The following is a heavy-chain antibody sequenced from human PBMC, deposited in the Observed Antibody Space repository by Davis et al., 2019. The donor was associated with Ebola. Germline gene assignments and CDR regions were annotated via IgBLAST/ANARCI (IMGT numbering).Heavy chain of an antibody. CDR2: IFSNDEK. CDR1: GFSLSNARMG. Sequence: SGPTLVKPTQTLTLTCTFSGFSLSNARMGVSWIRQPPGKALEWLAHIFSNDEKSYSTSLKSRLTISKDTSKSQVALTMTNMDPVDTATYYCARILGSSPDYYYYGMDVWGQGTTVTVSS. CDR3: ARILGSSPDYYYYGMDV. D-gene: IGHD6-19*01. V-gene: IGHV2-26*01. J-gene: IGHJ6*02.